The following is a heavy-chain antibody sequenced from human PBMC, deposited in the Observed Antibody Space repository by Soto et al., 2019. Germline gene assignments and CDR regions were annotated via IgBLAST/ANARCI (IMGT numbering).Heavy chain of an antibody. V-gene: IGHV4-59*01. D-gene: IGHD6-13*01. J-gene: IGHJ5*02. CDR3: ARAAIAAAAWGWFDP. Sequence: SETLSLTCTVSGGSISSYYWSWIRQPPGKGLEWIGYIYYSGSTNYNPSLKSRVTISVDTSKNQFSLKLSSVTAADTAVYYCARAAIAAAAWGWFDPWGQGTLVTVSS. CDR1: GGSISSYY. CDR2: IYYSGST.